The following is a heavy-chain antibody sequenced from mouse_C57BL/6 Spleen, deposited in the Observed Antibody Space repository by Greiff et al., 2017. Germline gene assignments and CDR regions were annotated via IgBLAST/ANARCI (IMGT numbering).Heavy chain of an antibody. CDR3: ARVPYYMDAMDY. Sequence: EVNLVESEGGLVQPGSSMKLSCTASGFTFSDYYMAWVRQVPEKGLEWVANINYDGSSTYYLDSLKSRFIISRDNAKNILYLQMSSLKSEDTATYYCARVPYYMDAMDYWGQGTSVTVSS. D-gene: IGHD2-12*01. V-gene: IGHV5-16*01. CDR1: GFTFSDYY. CDR2: INYDGSST. J-gene: IGHJ4*01.